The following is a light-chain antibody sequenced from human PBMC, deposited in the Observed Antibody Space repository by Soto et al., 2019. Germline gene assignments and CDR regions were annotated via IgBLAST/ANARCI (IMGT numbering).Light chain of an antibody. CDR2: DAS. CDR3: QQYGSSPIT. Sequence: DIQMTQSPSSLSASVGDRVTITCQASQDISNYLNWYQQKPGKAPKLLIYDASNLETGVPSRFSGSGSGTDFTFTISSLQPEDIATYYCQQYGSSPITFGQGTRLE. J-gene: IGKJ5*01. V-gene: IGKV1-33*01. CDR1: QDISNY.